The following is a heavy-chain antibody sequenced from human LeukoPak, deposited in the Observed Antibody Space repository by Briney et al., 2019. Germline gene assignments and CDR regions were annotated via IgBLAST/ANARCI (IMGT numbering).Heavy chain of an antibody. CDR1: GYTLTDYY. D-gene: IGHD2-2*01. J-gene: IGHJ4*02. V-gene: IGHV1-2*02. CDR2: INPNSGGT. Sequence: ASVKVSCKASGYTLTDYYMHWVRQAPGQGLEWMGWINPNSGGTNYAQKFQGRVTMTRDTSISTAYMELSRLRSDDTAVYYCASSIVYCSSTSCYFNWGQGTLVTVSS. CDR3: ASSIVYCSSTSCYFN.